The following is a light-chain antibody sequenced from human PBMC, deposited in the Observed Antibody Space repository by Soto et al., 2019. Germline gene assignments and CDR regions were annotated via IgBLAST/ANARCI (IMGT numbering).Light chain of an antibody. CDR3: QHRSNWPPG. CDR2: GAS. J-gene: IGKJ5*01. CDR1: QSVSSN. Sequence: EIVMTPSPATLSVSPGERATLSCRASQSVSSNLAWYQLKPGQAPRLLVYGASIRATGIPARFSGSGSGTDFTLTISRLEPEDFAVYYCQHRSNWPPGFGQGTRLEIK. V-gene: IGKV3-15*01.